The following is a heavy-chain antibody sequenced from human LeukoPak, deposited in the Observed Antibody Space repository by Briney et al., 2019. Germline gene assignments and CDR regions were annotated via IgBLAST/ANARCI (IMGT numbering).Heavy chain of an antibody. Sequence: ASVKVSCKVSGYSLSELSTHWGRQAPGQGLEWMGGFDPGDDETIYAQKFQGRVTMTEDTSTDTAYLELSSLRSEDTAVYFCATEKDLLLDSWGQGTPVTVSS. CDR1: GYSLSELS. CDR2: FDPGDDET. D-gene: IGHD1-26*01. CDR3: ATEKDLLLDS. J-gene: IGHJ5*01. V-gene: IGHV1-24*01.